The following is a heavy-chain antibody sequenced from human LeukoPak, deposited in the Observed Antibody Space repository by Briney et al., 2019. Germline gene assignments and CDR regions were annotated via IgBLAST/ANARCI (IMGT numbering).Heavy chain of an antibody. Sequence: GGSLRLSCAASGFTFSSYGMHWVRQAPGKGLEWVAFIRYDGSNKYYADSVKGRFTISRDNSKNTLYLQMNSLRAEDTAVYYCAKAHLWFGELLLGAFDIWGQGTMVTVSS. D-gene: IGHD3-10*01. CDR3: AKAHLWFGELLLGAFDI. V-gene: IGHV3-30*02. J-gene: IGHJ3*02. CDR2: IRYDGSNK. CDR1: GFTFSSYG.